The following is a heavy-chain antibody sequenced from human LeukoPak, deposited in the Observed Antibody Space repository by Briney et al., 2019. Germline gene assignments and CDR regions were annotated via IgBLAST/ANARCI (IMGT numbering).Heavy chain of an antibody. CDR2: VYYSGIT. Sequence: SETLSLTCTVSGGFITCYYWSWIRQPPGKGLEWFAIVYYSGITNYNPSLNSRASISVDTSKNLCSLRLSSVTAADTAVYYCARHAIYSGGYSYWFDPWGLGTLVTVSS. D-gene: IGHD1-26*01. V-gene: IGHV4-59*08. CDR1: GGFITCYY. CDR3: ARHAIYSGGYSYWFDP. J-gene: IGHJ5*02.